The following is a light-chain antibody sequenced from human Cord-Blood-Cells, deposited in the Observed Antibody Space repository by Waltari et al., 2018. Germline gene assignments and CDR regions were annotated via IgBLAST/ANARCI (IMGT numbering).Light chain of an antibody. CDR3: QQRSNWPKLT. V-gene: IGKV3-11*01. J-gene: IGKJ4*01. Sequence: FSHSPATLSLPPAESATLSCRASQRVSSYLAWYQQKPGQAPRLLIYDASNRATGIPARFSGSGSGTDFTLTISSLEPEDFAVYYCQQRSNWPKLTFGGGTKVEIK. CDR1: QRVSSY. CDR2: DAS.